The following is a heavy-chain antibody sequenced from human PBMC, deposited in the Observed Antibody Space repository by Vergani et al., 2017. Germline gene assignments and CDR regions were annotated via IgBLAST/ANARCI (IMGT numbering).Heavy chain of an antibody. D-gene: IGHD3-10*01. V-gene: IGHV1-46*01. J-gene: IGHJ6*02. CDR1: GYTFTSYY. Sequence: QVQLVQSGAEVKKPGASVKVSCKASGYTFTSYYMHWVRQAPGQGLEWMGIINPSGGSTSYAQKFQGRVTITADESTSTAYMELSSLRSEDTAVYYCARGYYGSGSSSRDYYGMDVWGQGTTVTVSS. CDR3: ARGYYGSGSSSRDYYGMDV. CDR2: INPSGGST.